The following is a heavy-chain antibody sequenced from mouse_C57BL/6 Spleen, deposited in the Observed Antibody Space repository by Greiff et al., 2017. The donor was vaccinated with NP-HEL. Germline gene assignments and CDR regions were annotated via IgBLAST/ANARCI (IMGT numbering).Heavy chain of an antibody. CDR3: ARNYGSSDGGFAY. V-gene: IGHV14-3*01. CDR1: GFNIKNTY. CDR2: IDPANGNT. J-gene: IGHJ3*01. Sequence: EVQLQESVAELVRPGASVKLSCTASGFNIKNTYMHWVKQRPDQGLEWIGRIDPANGNTKYAPKFQGKATITADTSSNTAYLQLSSLTSEDTAIYYCARNYGSSDGGFAYWGQGTLVTVSA. D-gene: IGHD1-1*01.